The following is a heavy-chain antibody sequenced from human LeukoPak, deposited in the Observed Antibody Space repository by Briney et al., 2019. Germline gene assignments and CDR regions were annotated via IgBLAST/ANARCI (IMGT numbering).Heavy chain of an antibody. D-gene: IGHD3-9*01. CDR2: INPIFGTA. V-gene: IGHV1-69*13. Sequence: ASVKVSCKASGGTFSSYAISWVRQAPGQGLEWMGGINPIFGTANYAQKFQGRVTITADESTSTAYMELSSLRSEDTAVYYCARAGRAYYDILTGYYCFDYWGQGTLVTVSS. J-gene: IGHJ4*02. CDR3: ARAGRAYYDILTGYYCFDY. CDR1: GGTFSSYA.